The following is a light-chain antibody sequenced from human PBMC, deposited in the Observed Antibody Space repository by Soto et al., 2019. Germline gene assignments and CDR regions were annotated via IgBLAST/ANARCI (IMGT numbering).Light chain of an antibody. CDR3: QQYNSYSVKS. V-gene: IGKV1-5*01. Sequence: DIQMTQSPYTLSASVGDRVTITCRASQSISGWLAWYQQKPGKAPKLLIYDASSLESGVTSRFSGSGSGTEFTLTISTLQPDDFATYYGQQYNSYSVKSFGQGTKLEIK. CDR2: DAS. J-gene: IGKJ2*01. CDR1: QSISGW.